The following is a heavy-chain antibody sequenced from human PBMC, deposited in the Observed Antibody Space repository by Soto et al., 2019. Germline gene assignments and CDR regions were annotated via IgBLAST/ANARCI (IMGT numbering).Heavy chain of an antibody. CDR3: ARDRCYDGTCYSASDS. CDR2: ISTTSFTI. Sequence: PWWSLRLSCSASVFRFSTYNMDWFRQAPGKGPEWIAHISTTSFTIYYADSVKGRFTISRDNDRNSLYLEMNSLRDEDTAVYYCARDRCYDGTCYSASDSWGQGTLVTVSS. CDR1: VFRFSTYN. V-gene: IGHV3-48*02. J-gene: IGHJ5*01. D-gene: IGHD2-15*01.